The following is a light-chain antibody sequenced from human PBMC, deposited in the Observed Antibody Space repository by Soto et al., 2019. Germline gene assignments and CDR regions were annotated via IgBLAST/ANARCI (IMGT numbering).Light chain of an antibody. V-gene: IGLV2-14*01. CDR2: DVS. J-gene: IGLJ1*01. Sequence: LTQPASVSGSPGQSITISCTGTSSDVGGYNYVSWYQQHPGKAPKLMIYDVSNRPSGVSNRFSGSKSGNTASLTISGLQAEDEADYYCSSYTSSSTPFYVFGTGTKAPS. CDR1: SSDVGGYNY. CDR3: SSYTSSSTPFYV.